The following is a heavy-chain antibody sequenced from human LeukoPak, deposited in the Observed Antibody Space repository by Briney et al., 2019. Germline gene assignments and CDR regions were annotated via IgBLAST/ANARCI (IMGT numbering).Heavy chain of an antibody. V-gene: IGHV3-33*08. CDR1: GGSISSSNW. J-gene: IGHJ4*02. CDR2: IWYDGSNK. D-gene: IGHD3-16*01. Sequence: LSLTCAVSGGSISSSNWWSWVRQPPGKGLEWVSLIWYDGSNKYYADSVKGRFTISRDNSKNTLYLQMNILRAEDTAVYYCARDWGKGDYWGQGTLVTVSS. CDR3: ARDWGKGDY.